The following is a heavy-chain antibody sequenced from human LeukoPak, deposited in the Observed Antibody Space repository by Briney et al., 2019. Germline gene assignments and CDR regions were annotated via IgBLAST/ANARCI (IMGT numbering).Heavy chain of an antibody. Sequence: GGSLRLSCAPSGFTFSSYAMSWVPQAPGKGLEWASAISGSGGSTYYADSVKGRFTISRDNSKNTLYLQMNSLRAEDTAVYYCAKSPDFFVPFDYWGQGTLVTVSS. CDR1: GFTFSSYA. CDR2: ISGSGGST. V-gene: IGHV3-23*01. D-gene: IGHD3/OR15-3a*01. J-gene: IGHJ4*02. CDR3: AKSPDFFVPFDY.